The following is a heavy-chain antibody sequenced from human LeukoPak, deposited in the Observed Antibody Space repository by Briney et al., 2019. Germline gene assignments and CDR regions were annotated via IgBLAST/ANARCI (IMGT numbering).Heavy chain of an antibody. D-gene: IGHD6-13*01. Sequence: GGSLRLSCAASGNYWMHWVRQAPGKGLVWVSHINSDGSWTSYADSVKGRFTISKDNAKNTVYLQMNNLRAEDTAVYYCARANNSSWHNWGQGTLVTVSS. V-gene: IGHV3-74*01. CDR1: GNYW. CDR2: INSDGSWT. J-gene: IGHJ4*02. CDR3: ARANNSSWHN.